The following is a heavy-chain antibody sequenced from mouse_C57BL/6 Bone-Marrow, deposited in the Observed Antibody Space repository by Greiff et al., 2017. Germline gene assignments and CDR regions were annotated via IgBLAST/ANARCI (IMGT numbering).Heavy chain of an antibody. CDR1: GYTFTSYW. CDR2: IDPSDSYT. V-gene: IGHV1-59*01. D-gene: IGHD2-4*01. Sequence: QVQLQQPGAELVRPGTSVKLSCKASGYTFTSYWMHWVKQRPGQGLEWIGVIDPSDSYTNYNQKFKGKATLTVDPSSRTAYMQLSSLTSEDSAVYYGARYYDYDDDGDDWGQGTTLTVSS. CDR3: ARYYDYDDDGDD. J-gene: IGHJ2*01.